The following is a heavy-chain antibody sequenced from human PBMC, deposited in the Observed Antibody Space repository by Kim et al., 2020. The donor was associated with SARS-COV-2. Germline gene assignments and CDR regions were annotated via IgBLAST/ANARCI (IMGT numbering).Heavy chain of an antibody. CDR3: ARVKGTYYDILTGYNRYYGMDV. Sequence: ASVKVSCKASGYTFTTYAMHWVRQAPGQRLEWMGWINAGNGNTKYSQKFQGRVTITRDTSASTAYMELSSLRSEDTAVYYCARVKGTYYDILTGYNRYYGMDVWGQGTTVTVSS. J-gene: IGHJ6*02. D-gene: IGHD3-9*01. CDR2: INAGNGNT. V-gene: IGHV1-3*01. CDR1: GYTFTTYA.